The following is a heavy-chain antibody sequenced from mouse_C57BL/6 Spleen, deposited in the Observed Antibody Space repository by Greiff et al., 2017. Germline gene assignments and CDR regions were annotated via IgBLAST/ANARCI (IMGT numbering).Heavy chain of an antibody. CDR3: ARHYAMGC. CDR1: GYAFSSSW. V-gene: IGHV1-82*01. Sequence: VQLQESGPELVKPGASVKISCKASGYAFSSSWMNWVKQRPGKGLEWIGRIYPGDGDTNYNGKFKGKATLTADKSSSTAYMQLSSLTSEDSAVYFCARHYAMGCWGQGASVTVSS. CDR2: IYPGDGDT. J-gene: IGHJ4*01.